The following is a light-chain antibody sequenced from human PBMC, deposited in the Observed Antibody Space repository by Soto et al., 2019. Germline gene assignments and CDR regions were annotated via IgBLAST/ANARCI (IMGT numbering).Light chain of an antibody. CDR1: QSISSY. V-gene: IGKV1-39*01. CDR3: QQSYSTWYT. J-gene: IGKJ2*01. Sequence: DIQMTQSPSSLSASVGDTVTITCRASQSISSYLNWYQQKPGKAPKLLIYAASSLQSGVPSRFCGSGSGTDFTLTISSLQPEDFATYYCQQSYSTWYTFGQGTKLEIK. CDR2: AAS.